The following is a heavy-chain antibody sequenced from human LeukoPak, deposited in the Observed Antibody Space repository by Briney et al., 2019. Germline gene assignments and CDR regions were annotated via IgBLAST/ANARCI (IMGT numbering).Heavy chain of an antibody. CDR2: INHSGST. V-gene: IGHV4-34*01. Sequence: KPSETLSLTCAVYVGSFSGYYCSWIRQPPGKGLEWIGEINHSGSTNYNSSLKSRVTISVDTSKNQFSLKLSSVTAADTAVYYCARGYYGSGSHCCHMDVWGKGTTITVS. D-gene: IGHD3-10*01. CDR3: ARGYYGSGSHCCHMDV. CDR1: VGSFSGYY. J-gene: IGHJ6*03.